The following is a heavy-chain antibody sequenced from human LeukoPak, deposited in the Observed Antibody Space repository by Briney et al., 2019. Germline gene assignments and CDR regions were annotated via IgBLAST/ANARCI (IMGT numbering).Heavy chain of an antibody. CDR3: ARGPVGATPFDYYYYGMDV. CDR1: GCSISSYY. Sequence: SETLSLTCTVSGCSISSYYWSWIRQPPGKGLEWIGYIYYSGSTNYNPSLKSRVTISVDTSKNQFSLKLSSVTAADTAVYYCARGPVGATPFDYYYYGMDVWGQGTTVTVSS. D-gene: IGHD1-26*01. J-gene: IGHJ6*02. CDR2: IYYSGST. V-gene: IGHV4-59*01.